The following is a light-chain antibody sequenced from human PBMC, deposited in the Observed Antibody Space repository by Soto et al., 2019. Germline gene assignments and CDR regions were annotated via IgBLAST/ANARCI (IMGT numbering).Light chain of an antibody. Sequence: DIPLTQSPSFLSASVGDRVTITCRASQGVSSYLAWYQQKPGKAPKLLISAASTLQSGVPSRFSGSGSGTEFTLTISSLQPEDFATYYCQQFYSSPPTFGQGTKLEIK. CDR2: AAS. CDR1: QGVSSY. J-gene: IGKJ2*01. CDR3: QQFYSSPPT. V-gene: IGKV1-9*01.